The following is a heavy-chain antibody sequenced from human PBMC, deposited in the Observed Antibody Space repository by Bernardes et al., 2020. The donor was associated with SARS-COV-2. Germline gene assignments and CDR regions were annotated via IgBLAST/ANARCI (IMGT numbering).Heavy chain of an antibody. CDR3: ARDQWRPDYYYGLDV. CDR1: GFSLSTYW. V-gene: IGHV3-74*01. Sequence: GWSLRLSCAASGFSLSTYWMHWVRQAPGKGLVWVSRINSDGSRTNSADSVKGRFTISRDNAKNTLYLQMNSLKIEDTAVYYCARDQWRPDYYYGLDVWGQGTKVT. J-gene: IGHJ6*02. D-gene: IGHD6-19*01. CDR2: INSDGSRT.